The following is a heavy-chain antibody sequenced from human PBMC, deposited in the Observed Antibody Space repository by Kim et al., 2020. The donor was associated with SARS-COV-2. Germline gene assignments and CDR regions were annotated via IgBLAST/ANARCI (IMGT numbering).Heavy chain of an antibody. V-gene: IGHV3-15*01. CDR1: GFTFSNAW. D-gene: IGHD3-9*01. J-gene: IGHJ4*02. CDR2: IKSKTDGGTT. CDR3: TTGPHYDILTGYPWDLDY. Sequence: GGSLRLSCAASGFTFSNAWMSWVRQAPGKGLEWVGRIKSKTDGGTTDYAAPVKGRFTISRDDSKNTLYLQMNSLKTEDTAVYYCTTGPHYDILTGYPWDLDYWGQGTLVTVSS.